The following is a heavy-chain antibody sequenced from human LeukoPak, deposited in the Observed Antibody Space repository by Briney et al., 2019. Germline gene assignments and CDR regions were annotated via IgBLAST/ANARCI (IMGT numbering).Heavy chain of an antibody. CDR3: TTEACRGDNCYFDY. D-gene: IGHD2-21*01. V-gene: IGHV3-15*01. CDR1: GFIFSNAW. CDR2: IKSKTDGGTT. J-gene: IGHJ4*03. Sequence: PGGSLRLSCAASGFIFSNAWMNWVRQAPGKGLEWVGLIKSKTDGGTTDHTAPVKGRFTISRDDSKNTLYLQMNSLKTEDTAVYYCTTEACRGDNCYFDYWGQGTLVTVSS.